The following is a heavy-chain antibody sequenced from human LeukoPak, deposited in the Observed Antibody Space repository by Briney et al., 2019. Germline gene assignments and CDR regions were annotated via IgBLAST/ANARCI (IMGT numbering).Heavy chain of an antibody. J-gene: IGHJ4*02. CDR1: GYTFTGYY. CDR2: LNPNSGGT. D-gene: IGHD6-13*01. V-gene: IGHV1-2*02. CDR3: ARGSSSSWYKYYFDN. Sequence: ASVKVSCKASGYTFTGYYMHWVRQAPAQGLEWMGWLNPNSGGTKYAQKFQGRVTITRDTSSSTAHMELTSLICDDTAVYYCARGSSSSWYKYYFDNWGPGTLVTVSS.